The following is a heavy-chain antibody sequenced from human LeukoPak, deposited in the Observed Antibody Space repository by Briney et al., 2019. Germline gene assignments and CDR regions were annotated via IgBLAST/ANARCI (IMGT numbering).Heavy chain of an antibody. J-gene: IGHJ5*02. CDR2: IIPIFGTV. V-gene: IGHV1-69*13. Sequence: ASVKVSCKASGGTFSSYAINWVRQAPGQGLEWMGGIIPIFGTVNYAQKFQGRVTITADESTSTAYMELSSLRYEDTAVYYCARDAREGSQHCSSSNCWLFTNWFDPWGQGTLVTVSS. CDR3: ARDAREGSQHCSSSNCWLFTNWFDP. D-gene: IGHD2-2*01. CDR1: GGTFSSYA.